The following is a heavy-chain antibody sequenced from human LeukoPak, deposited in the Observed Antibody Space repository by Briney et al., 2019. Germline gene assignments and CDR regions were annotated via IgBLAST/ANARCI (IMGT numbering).Heavy chain of an antibody. J-gene: IGHJ5*02. CDR1: GYTFTGYY. CDR2: INPNSGGT. Sequence: ASVTVSCKASGYTFTGYYMHWVRQAPGQGLEWMGWINPNSGGTNYAQKFQGRVTMTRDTSISTAYMELSRLRSDDTAVYYCARDSTTVTSRTGWFDPWGQGTLVTVSS. V-gene: IGHV1-2*02. CDR3: ARDSTTVTSRTGWFDP. D-gene: IGHD4-17*01.